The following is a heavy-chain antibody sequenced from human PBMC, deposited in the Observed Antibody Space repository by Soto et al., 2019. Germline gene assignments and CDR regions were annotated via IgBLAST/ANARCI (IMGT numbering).Heavy chain of an antibody. V-gene: IGHV1-18*01. D-gene: IGHD4-17*01. CDR2: LTAYDGKR. CDR1: GYTFNTFG. J-gene: IGHJ4*02. Sequence: QVQLVQSGGEMKKSGASVTISCKASGYTFNTFGIHWVRQAPGQGLEWMGCLTAYDGKRNYAQKFQDRLTMTIDKSTRTGYMELRSLRSDDTAVYFCARCLTYGDLDFCGQGTLVAVSS. CDR3: ARCLTYGDLDF.